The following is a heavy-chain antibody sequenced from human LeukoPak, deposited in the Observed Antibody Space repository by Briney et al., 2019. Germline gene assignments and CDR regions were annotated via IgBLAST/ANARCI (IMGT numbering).Heavy chain of an antibody. D-gene: IGHD5-24*01. CDR3: AWRDGYLRVDF. CDR1: RFTFCNVW. J-gene: IGHJ4*02. V-gene: IGHV3-15*01. Sequence: GRTLRLSRAASRFTFCNVWMTCVCGAPGKGVEWGGLIKSKTNGGTTNYADHVKGRFTISIDDSKNTLYLHMNSLKTADTAVYYCAWRDGYLRVDFWGQGTLVTVSS. CDR2: IKSKTNGGTT.